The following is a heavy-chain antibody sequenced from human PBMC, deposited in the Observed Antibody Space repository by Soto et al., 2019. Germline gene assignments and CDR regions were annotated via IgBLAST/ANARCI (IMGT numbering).Heavy chain of an antibody. CDR2: ISYDGSNK. Sequence: GGSLRLSCAASGFTFSSYAMHWVRQAPGKGLEWVAVISYDGSNKYYADSVKGRFTISRDNSKNTLYLQMNSLRAEDTAVYYCASPFWSGYSMSLIKYMDVWGQGTTVTVSS. V-gene: IGHV3-30-3*01. J-gene: IGHJ6*02. D-gene: IGHD3-3*01. CDR3: ASPFWSGYSMSLIKYMDV. CDR1: GFTFSSYA.